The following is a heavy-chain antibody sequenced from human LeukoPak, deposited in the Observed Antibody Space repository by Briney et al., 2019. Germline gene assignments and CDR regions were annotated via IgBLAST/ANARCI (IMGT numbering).Heavy chain of an antibody. D-gene: IGHD5-18*01. CDR3: ARGTAMAANFDY. CDR2: IIPIFGTA. J-gene: IGHJ4*02. Sequence: SVKVSCKASGGTFSSYAISWVRQAPGQGLEWVGRIIPIFGTANYAQKFQGRVTITTDESTSTAYMELSSLRSEDTAVYYCARGTAMAANFDYWGQGTLVTVSS. V-gene: IGHV1-69*05. CDR1: GGTFSSYA.